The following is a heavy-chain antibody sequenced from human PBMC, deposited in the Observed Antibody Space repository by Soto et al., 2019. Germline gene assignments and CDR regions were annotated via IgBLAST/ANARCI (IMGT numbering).Heavy chain of an antibody. CDR2: IYYSGST. CDR1: GGSISSGDYY. D-gene: IGHD3-10*01. V-gene: IGHV4-30-4*01. Sequence: PSETLSLTCTVSGGSISSGDYYWSWIRQPPGKGLEWIGYIYYSGSTYYNPSLKSRVTISVDTSKNQFSLKLSSVTAADTAVYYCARAGDPYGMDVWGQGTTVTVSS. J-gene: IGHJ6*02. CDR3: ARAGDPYGMDV.